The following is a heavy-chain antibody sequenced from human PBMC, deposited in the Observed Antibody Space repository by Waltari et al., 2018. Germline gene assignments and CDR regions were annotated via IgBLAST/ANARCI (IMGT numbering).Heavy chain of an antibody. CDR2: IIPIFGTA. V-gene: IGHV1-69*12. CDR1: GGTFSSYA. Sequence: QVQLVQSGAEVKKPGSSVKVSCKASGGTFSSYAISWVRQAPGQGLEWMGGIIPIFGTANYAKKFQSRVTITADESTSTAYMELSSLRSEDTAVYYCSSPRGYCSSTSCYRAFDIWGQGTMVTVSS. CDR3: SSPRGYCSSTSCYRAFDI. D-gene: IGHD2-2*01. J-gene: IGHJ3*02.